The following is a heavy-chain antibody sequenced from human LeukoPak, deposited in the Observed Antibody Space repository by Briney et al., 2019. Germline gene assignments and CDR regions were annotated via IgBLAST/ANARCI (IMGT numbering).Heavy chain of an antibody. Sequence: GGSLRLSCAVSGFTVSSNYMSWVRQAPGKGLEWVSALYSGGGTYYAASVKGRFTISGDNSKNTVYLQMNSLRVEDTAVYYCARAPTRVTTFDYWGQGTLVTVSS. D-gene: IGHD4-17*01. CDR2: LYSGGGT. V-gene: IGHV3-53*01. J-gene: IGHJ4*02. CDR1: GFTVSSNY. CDR3: ARAPTRVTTFDY.